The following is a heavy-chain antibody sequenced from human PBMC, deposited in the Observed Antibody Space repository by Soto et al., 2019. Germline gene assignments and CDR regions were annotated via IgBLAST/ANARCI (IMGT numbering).Heavy chain of an antibody. CDR3: AVTMTNDDDSGMDV. CDR1: GGTFSSYA. V-gene: IGHV1-69*12. J-gene: IGHJ6*02. CDR2: IIPIFGTA. Sequence: QVQLVQSGAEVKKPGCSVKVSCKASGGTFSSYAISWVRQAPGQGLEWMGGIIPIFGTADYAQKFQGIVLLAAGGTTSTAYMALRSLTSEGTAVYYCAVTMTNDDDSGMDVWGQGTTATVS. D-gene: IGHD3-22*01.